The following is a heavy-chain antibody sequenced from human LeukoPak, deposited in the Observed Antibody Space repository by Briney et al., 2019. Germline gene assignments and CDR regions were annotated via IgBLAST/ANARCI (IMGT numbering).Heavy chain of an antibody. CDR3: AKGLEYDFWGGYRGHWFDP. CDR1: GFTFSSYA. Sequence: GGSLRLSCAASGFTFSSYAMSWVRQAPGKGLEWVSAISGSGGSTYYADSVKGRFTISRDNSKDTLCLQMNSLRAEDTAVYYCAKGLEYDFWGGYRGHWFDPWGQGTLVTVSS. D-gene: IGHD3-3*01. V-gene: IGHV3-23*01. CDR2: ISGSGGST. J-gene: IGHJ5*02.